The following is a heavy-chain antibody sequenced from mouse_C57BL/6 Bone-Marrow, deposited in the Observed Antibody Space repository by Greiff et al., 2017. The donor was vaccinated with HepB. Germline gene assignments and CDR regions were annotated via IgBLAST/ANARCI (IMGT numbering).Heavy chain of an antibody. Sequence: QVQLQQSGPELVKPGASVKISCKASGYSFTSYYIHWVKQRPGQGLEWIGWIYPGSGNTKYNEKFKGKATLTADTSSSTAYMQLSSLTSEDSAVYYCARRHYGSSYYAMDYWGQGTSVTVSS. V-gene: IGHV1-66*01. CDR1: GYSFTSYY. D-gene: IGHD1-1*01. J-gene: IGHJ4*01. CDR3: ARRHYGSSYYAMDY. CDR2: IYPGSGNT.